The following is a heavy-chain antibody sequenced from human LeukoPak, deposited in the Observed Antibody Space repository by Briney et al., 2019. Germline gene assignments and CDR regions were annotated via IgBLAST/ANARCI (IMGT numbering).Heavy chain of an antibody. J-gene: IGHJ4*02. D-gene: IGHD4-17*01. Sequence: GGSLRLSCAASGFTFSSYSMNWVRQAPGKGLEWVSYISSSSSTIYYADSVKGRFTISRDNSKNTLYLQMNSLRAEDTAVYYCARVQTMTTPTCIDYWGQGTLVTVSS. CDR2: ISSSSSTI. CDR3: ARVQTMTTPTCIDY. CDR1: GFTFSSYS. V-gene: IGHV3-48*01.